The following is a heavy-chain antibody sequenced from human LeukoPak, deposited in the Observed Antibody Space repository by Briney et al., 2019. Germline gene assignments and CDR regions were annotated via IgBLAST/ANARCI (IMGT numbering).Heavy chain of an antibody. D-gene: IGHD2-15*01. V-gene: IGHV3-23*01. CDR3: AKYLGSGGFQPLDY. J-gene: IGHJ4*02. Sequence: GGSLRLSCAVSGLTFTNYGMNWVRQAPEKGLEWVSSINADGSKTSHADSVKGRFTISRDNSKNTVSLQMDSLRAEDTAIYYCAKYLGSGGFQPLDYWGQGTLVTVSS. CDR2: INADGSKT. CDR1: GLTFTNYG.